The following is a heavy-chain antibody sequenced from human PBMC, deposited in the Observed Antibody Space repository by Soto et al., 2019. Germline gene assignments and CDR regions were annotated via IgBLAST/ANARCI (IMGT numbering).Heavy chain of an antibody. CDR3: ARDPHLYSNYAGGYYYYGMDV. V-gene: IGHV4-31*03. D-gene: IGHD4-4*01. Sequence: SETLSLTCTVSGGSISSGGYYWSWIRQHPGKGLEWIGYIYYSGSTYYNPSLKSRVTISVDTSKNQFSLKLSSVTAADTAVYYCARDPHLYSNYAGGYYYYGMDVWGQGTTVTVSS. J-gene: IGHJ6*02. CDR1: GGSISSGGYY. CDR2: IYYSGST.